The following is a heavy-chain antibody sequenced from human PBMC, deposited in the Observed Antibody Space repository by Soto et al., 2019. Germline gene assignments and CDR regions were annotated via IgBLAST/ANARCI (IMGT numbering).Heavy chain of an antibody. CDR2: ISYDGSNK. D-gene: IGHD2-8*01. CDR3: AKEWGYIGYCTNGVCYYSAFDI. J-gene: IGHJ3*02. CDR1: GFTFSSYG. Sequence: GGSLRLSCAASGFTFSSYGMHWVRQAPGKGLEWVAVISYDGSNKYYADSVKGRFTISRDNSKNTLYLQMNSLRAEDTAVYYCAKEWGYIGYCTNGVCYYSAFDIWGQGTMVT. V-gene: IGHV3-30*18.